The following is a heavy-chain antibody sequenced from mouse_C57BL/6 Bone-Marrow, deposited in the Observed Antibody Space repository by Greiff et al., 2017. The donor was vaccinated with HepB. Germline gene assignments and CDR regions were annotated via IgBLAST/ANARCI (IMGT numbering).Heavy chain of an antibody. CDR1: GFTFSDYG. CDR3: ARNYYGSSLYWYFDV. CDR2: ISSGSSTI. J-gene: IGHJ1*03. D-gene: IGHD1-1*01. V-gene: IGHV5-17*01. Sequence: EVQRVESGGGLVKPGGSLKLSCAASGFTFSDYGMHWVRQAPEKGLEWVAYISSGSSTIYYADTVKGRFTISRDKAKNTLFLQMTSLRSEDTAMYYCARNYYGSSLYWYFDVWGTGTTVTVSS.